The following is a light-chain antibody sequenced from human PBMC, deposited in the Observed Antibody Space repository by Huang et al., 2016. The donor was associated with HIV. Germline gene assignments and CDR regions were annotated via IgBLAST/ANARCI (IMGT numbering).Light chain of an antibody. V-gene: IGKV4-1*01. CDR1: QSGLDNSNNNNH. CDR3: QQYYSSPLT. J-gene: IGKJ4*01. Sequence: DIVMTQSPDSLTVSLGERATINCKSRQSGLDNSNNNNHLAWYQQKPGQPPKLLLYWASTREYGVPDRFSGSGSETDFILSISSMQAEDVAVYYCQQYYSSPLTCGGGTKVEIK. CDR2: WAS.